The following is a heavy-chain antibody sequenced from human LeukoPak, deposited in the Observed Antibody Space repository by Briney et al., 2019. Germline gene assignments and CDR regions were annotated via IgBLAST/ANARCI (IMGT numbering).Heavy chain of an antibody. J-gene: IGHJ4*02. CDR1: GFTFSSYS. CDR2: ISSSSSYI. Sequence: NPGGSLRLSCAASGFTFSSYSMNWVRQAPGKGLEWVSSISSSSSYIYYADSVKGRFTISRDNAKNSLYLQMNSLRAEDTAVYYCARDPWEQLEQLDYGGQGTLVPVSA. V-gene: IGHV3-21*01. CDR3: ARDPWEQLEQLDY. D-gene: IGHD1/OR15-1a*01.